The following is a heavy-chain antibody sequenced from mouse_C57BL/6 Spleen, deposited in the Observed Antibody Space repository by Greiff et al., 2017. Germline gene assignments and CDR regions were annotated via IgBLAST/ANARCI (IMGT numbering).Heavy chain of an antibody. CDR3: ARLRLEAY. Sequence: QVQLKESGAELVKPGASVKISCKASGYAFSSYWMNWVKQRPGKGLEWIGQIYPGDGDTNYNGKFKGKATLTADKASSTAYMQLSSLTSEDSAVYFCARLRLEAYWGQGTLVTVSA. CDR1: GYAFSSYW. D-gene: IGHD3-2*02. V-gene: IGHV1-80*01. J-gene: IGHJ3*01. CDR2: IYPGDGDT.